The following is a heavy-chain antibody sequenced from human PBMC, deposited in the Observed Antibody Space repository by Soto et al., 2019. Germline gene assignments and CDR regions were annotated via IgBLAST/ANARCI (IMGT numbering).Heavy chain of an antibody. J-gene: IGHJ5*02. D-gene: IGHD5-12*01. CDR1: GYTFTSYD. CDR3: AREGRGGYDNNWFDP. CDR2: MNTNTGNS. Sequence: GASVKVSCKASGYTFTSYDIYWVRQATGQGLEWMGWMNTNTGNSAYAQKFQGRVTVTSETSINTVHMELNSLRSEDTDEYYCAREGRGGYDNNWFDPWGQGTLVTVSS. V-gene: IGHV1-8*01.